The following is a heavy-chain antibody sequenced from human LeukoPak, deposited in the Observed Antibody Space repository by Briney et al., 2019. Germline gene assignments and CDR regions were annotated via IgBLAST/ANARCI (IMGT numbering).Heavy chain of an antibody. Sequence: PKASVKVSCKASGGTFSTYYAISWVRQAPGQGLEWMGGIIPIFGTANYAQKFQGRVTITADESTSTAYMELSSLRSEDTAVYYCAKVAARAELDYWGQGTLVTVSS. CDR2: IIPIFGTA. CDR1: GGTFSTYYA. CDR3: AKVAARAELDY. V-gene: IGHV1-69*01. J-gene: IGHJ4*02. D-gene: IGHD6-6*01.